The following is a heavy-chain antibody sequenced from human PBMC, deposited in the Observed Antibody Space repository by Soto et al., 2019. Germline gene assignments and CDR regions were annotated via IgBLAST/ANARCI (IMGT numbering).Heavy chain of an antibody. CDR3: ARARLAVAGTFWFDP. Sequence: GASVKVSCKASGYTFTSYGISWVRQAPGQGLEWMGWISAYNGNTNYAQKLQGRVTMTTDTSTSTAHMELRSLRSDDTAVYYCARARLAVAGTFWFDPWGQGTLVTVSS. V-gene: IGHV1-18*01. CDR2: ISAYNGNT. D-gene: IGHD6-19*01. CDR1: GYTFTSYG. J-gene: IGHJ5*02.